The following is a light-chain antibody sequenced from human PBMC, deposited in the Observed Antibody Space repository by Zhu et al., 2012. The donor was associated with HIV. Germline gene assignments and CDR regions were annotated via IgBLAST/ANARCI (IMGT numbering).Light chain of an antibody. J-gene: IGKJ1*01. V-gene: IGKV3-20*01. Sequence: EIALTQSPGTLSLSPGDRATLSCRASQSVTNDYLAWYQQKPGQAPRLLIYGASSRATGIPDRFSGSGSGTDFILTISRVEPEDFAVYYCHQYLSSPETFGQGTKVEIK. CDR3: HQYLSSPET. CDR1: QSVTNDY. CDR2: GAS.